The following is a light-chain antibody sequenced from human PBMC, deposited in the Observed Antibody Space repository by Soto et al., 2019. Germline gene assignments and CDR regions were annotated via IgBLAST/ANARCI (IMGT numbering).Light chain of an antibody. Sequence: DIVLTPSPGTLSLSPGERATLSCRASQSVSSSDLAWYQQKPGQAPRLLIYGASSRATSIAARFSGSRGGTDFILTISRLEPEDFAVDYCQQYGSSSWTFGQGTKVDIK. J-gene: IGKJ1*01. CDR3: QQYGSSSWT. CDR2: GAS. CDR1: QSVSSSD. V-gene: IGKV3-20*01.